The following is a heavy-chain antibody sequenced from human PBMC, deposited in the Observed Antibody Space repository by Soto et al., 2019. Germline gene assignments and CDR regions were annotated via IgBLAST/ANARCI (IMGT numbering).Heavy chain of an antibody. Sequence: PGGSLRLSCAASGFTFSSYSMNWVRQAPGKGLEWVSSISSSSSYIYYADSVKGRFTISRDNAKNSLYLQMNSLRAEDTAVYYCARGRSSSDYYYYYYMDVWGKGTTVTVSS. D-gene: IGHD6-6*01. V-gene: IGHV3-21*01. CDR3: ARGRSSSDYYYYYYMDV. J-gene: IGHJ6*03. CDR2: ISSSSSYI. CDR1: GFTFSSYS.